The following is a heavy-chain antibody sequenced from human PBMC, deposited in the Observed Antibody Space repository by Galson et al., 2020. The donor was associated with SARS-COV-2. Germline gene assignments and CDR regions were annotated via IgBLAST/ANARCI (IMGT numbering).Heavy chain of an antibody. CDR2: ISYDGSNK. CDR3: ARDRILTGSFDF. Sequence: GGSLRLSCAASGFTFSSYAMHWVRQAPGKGLEWVAVISYDGSNKYYADSVKGRFTISRDNSKNTLYLQMNSLRAEDTAVYYCARDRILTGSFDFWGQGTLATVSS. V-gene: IGHV3-30*04. CDR1: GFTFSSYA. D-gene: IGHD3-9*01. J-gene: IGHJ4*02.